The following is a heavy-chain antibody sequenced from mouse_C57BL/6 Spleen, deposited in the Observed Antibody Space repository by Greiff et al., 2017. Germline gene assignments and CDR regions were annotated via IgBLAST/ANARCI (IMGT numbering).Heavy chain of an antibody. CDR3: ARESATLVESLMDY. Sequence: EVQRVESGGGLVKPGGSLKLSCAASGFTFTDYGMHWVRQAPEKGLEWVAYISSGSSTIYYAATVNGLFTISRDSAKNTLFLQMTSLRSEDTSMYYCARESATLVESLMDYWGQGTSVTVSS. V-gene: IGHV5-17*01. CDR1: GFTFTDYG. J-gene: IGHJ4*01. CDR2: ISSGSSTI. D-gene: IGHD1-1*01.